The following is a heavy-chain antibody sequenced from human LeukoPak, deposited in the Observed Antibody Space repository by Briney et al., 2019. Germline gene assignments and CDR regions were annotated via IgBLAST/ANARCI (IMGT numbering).Heavy chain of an antibody. CDR1: GFTLSSYN. J-gene: IGHJ6*02. CDR3: ARNNGMDV. CDR2: ISSSSSTI. V-gene: IGHV3-48*01. Sequence: PGGSLRLSCVASGFTLSSYNMNWVRQVPGKGLEWVSYISSSSSTIYYADSVKGRFTISRDNAKNSMYLQMNSLRAEDTALYHCARNNGMDVWGQGTTVIVSS.